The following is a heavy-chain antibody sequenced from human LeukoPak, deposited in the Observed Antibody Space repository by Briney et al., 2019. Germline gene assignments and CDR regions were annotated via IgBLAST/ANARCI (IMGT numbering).Heavy chain of an antibody. J-gene: IGHJ4*02. CDR3: ATYGASEVTGYPYFDY. CDR2: INPHSGGT. V-gene: IGHV1-2*02. CDR1: GYTFTGYY. D-gene: IGHD3-9*01. Sequence: ASLKVSCKASGYTFTGYYMHWVRQAPGQGLEWMGWINPHSGGTNYAQKFQGRVTMTRDTSISTAYMELSRLRSGDTAVYYCATYGASEVTGYPYFDYWGQGTLVTVSS.